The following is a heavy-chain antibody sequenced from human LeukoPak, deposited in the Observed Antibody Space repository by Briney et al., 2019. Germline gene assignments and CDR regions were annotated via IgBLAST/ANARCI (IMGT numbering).Heavy chain of an antibody. Sequence: GASVKVSCKASGGTFSSYAISWVRQAPGQGLEWMGGIIPIFGTANYAQKFQGRVTITADESTSTAYMELSSLRSEDTAVYYCASLIQGYGSGSSSDYWGQGTLVTVSS. D-gene: IGHD3-10*01. V-gene: IGHV1-69*13. CDR3: ASLIQGYGSGSSSDY. J-gene: IGHJ4*02. CDR1: GGTFSSYA. CDR2: IIPIFGTA.